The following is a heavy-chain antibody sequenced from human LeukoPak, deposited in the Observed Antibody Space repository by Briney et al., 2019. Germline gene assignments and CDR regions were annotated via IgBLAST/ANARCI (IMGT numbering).Heavy chain of an antibody. Sequence: SETLSLTCTVSSDSISSSYWSWIRQPPGKGLEWIGYIYYSGSTNYNPSLKSRVAISVDTSKNQFSLKLNSVTAADTAVYYCARGYCSSTICFQYFHHWGQGTLVRVSS. J-gene: IGHJ1*01. D-gene: IGHD2-2*01. V-gene: IGHV4-59*01. CDR1: SDSISSSY. CDR3: ARGYCSSTICFQYFHH. CDR2: IYYSGST.